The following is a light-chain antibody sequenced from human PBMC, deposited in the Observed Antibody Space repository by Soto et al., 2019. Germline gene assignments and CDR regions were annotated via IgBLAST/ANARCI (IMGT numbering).Light chain of an antibody. V-gene: IGKV3-20*01. J-gene: IGKJ1*01. Sequence: EIVMTQSPATLSVSPGERATLSCRASQSLSSSYLAWYQQKPGQAPRLLIYGASTRATDIPDRFSGSASGTDFTLSISRLEPEDFAVYYCQQYGSAPITFGQGTKVDNK. CDR3: QQYGSAPIT. CDR2: GAS. CDR1: QSLSSSY.